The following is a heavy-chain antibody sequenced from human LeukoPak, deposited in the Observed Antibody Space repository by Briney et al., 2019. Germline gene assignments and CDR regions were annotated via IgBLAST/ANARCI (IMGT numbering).Heavy chain of an antibody. CDR2: IYYSGST. V-gene: IGHV4-39*01. CDR1: GGSISSSSYY. D-gene: IGHD2-2*03. CDR3: ARHGFYWFDP. J-gene: IGHJ5*02. Sequence: PSETLSLSFTVSGGSISSSSYYWGWIRQPPGKGLEWIGSIYYSGSTYYNPSLKSRVTISVDTSKNQFSLKLSSVTAADTAVYYCARHGFYWFDPWGQGTLVTVSS.